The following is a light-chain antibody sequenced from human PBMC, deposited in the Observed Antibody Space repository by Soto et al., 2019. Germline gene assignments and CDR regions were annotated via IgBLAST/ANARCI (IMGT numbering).Light chain of an antibody. Sequence: EIVLTQSPGTLSLSPGERATLSCRASQSVSSSYLARYQQKPGQAPRLLIYGASSRATGIPDRFSGSGSGTDFTLTITRLEPEDFAVYYCQQYASSPPGYTFGQGTKLEIK. CDR1: QSVSSSY. CDR3: QQYASSPPGYT. V-gene: IGKV3-20*01. J-gene: IGKJ2*01. CDR2: GAS.